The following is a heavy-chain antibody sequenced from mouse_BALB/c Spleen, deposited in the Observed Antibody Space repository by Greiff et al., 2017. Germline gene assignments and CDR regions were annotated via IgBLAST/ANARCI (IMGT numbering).Heavy chain of an antibody. CDR2: IWWNDNK. D-gene: IGHD1-1*01. Sequence: QVTLKESGPGILQPSQTLSLTCSFSGFSLSTYGIGVGWIRQPSGKGLEWLAHIWWNDNKYYNTALKSRLTISKDTSNNQVFLKIASVDTADTATYYCARIRTTVVAKDYFDYWGQGTTLTVSS. J-gene: IGHJ2*01. CDR3: ARIRTTVVAKDYFDY. CDR1: GFSLSTYGIG. V-gene: IGHV8-11*01.